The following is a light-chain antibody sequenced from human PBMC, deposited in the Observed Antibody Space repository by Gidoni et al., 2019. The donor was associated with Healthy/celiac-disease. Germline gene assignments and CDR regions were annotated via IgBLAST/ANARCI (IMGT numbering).Light chain of an antibody. CDR2: DAS. V-gene: IGKV3-11*01. CDR3: QQRSNWPST. CDR1: QGVSSY. J-gene: IGKJ2*01. Sequence: EIALTQSPATLSLSTGERATLSCRASQGVSSYLAWYQQKPGQAPRLLIYDASKRATGIPARFSGSGSGTDFTLTISSLEPEDFAVYYCQQRSNWPSTFGQGTKLEIK.